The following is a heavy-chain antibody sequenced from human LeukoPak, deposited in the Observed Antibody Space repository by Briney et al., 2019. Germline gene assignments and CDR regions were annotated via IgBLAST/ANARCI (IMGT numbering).Heavy chain of an antibody. CDR3: ARDSSASSGNGMDV. V-gene: IGHV3-66*01. J-gene: IGHJ6*02. Sequence: GGSLRLSCAASGFTVSSNYMSWVRQAPGKGPEWVSVIYSGGSTFYADSVKGRFTISRDKSKNTLYLQMNGLRAEDTAVYFCARDSSASSGNGMDVWGQGTTVTVSS. CDR2: IYSGGST. CDR1: GFTVSSNY. D-gene: IGHD3-22*01.